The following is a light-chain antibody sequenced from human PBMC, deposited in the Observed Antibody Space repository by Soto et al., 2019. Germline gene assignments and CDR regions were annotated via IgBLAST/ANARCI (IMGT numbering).Light chain of an antibody. CDR3: QQYGSSPET. CDR2: GAS. CDR1: QSVSSSY. J-gene: IGKJ2*01. Sequence: EIVLTQSPGTLSLSPGESATLSCRASQSVSSSYLSWYQQKPGQAPRLLIYGASSRATGIPYRFSGSGSGTDFTLTISRLEPEDFAVYYCQQYGSSPETFGQGTKVEIK. V-gene: IGKV3-20*01.